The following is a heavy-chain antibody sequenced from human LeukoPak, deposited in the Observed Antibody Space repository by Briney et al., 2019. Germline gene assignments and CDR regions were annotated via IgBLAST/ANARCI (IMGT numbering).Heavy chain of an antibody. J-gene: IGHJ4*02. CDR3: ARDRVGATDYFDY. Sequence: SLRLSCAASGFTFSSYAMHWVRQAPGKGLEWVAVISYDGSNKYYADSVKGRFTISRDNSKNTLYLQMNSLGAEDTAVYYCARDRVGATDYFDYWGQGTLVTVSS. CDR1: GFTFSSYA. V-gene: IGHV3-30-3*01. CDR2: ISYDGSNK. D-gene: IGHD1-26*01.